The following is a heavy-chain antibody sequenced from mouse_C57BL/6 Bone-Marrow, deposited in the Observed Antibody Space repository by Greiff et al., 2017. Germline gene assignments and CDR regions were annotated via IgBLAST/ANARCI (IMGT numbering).Heavy chain of an antibody. CDR1: GYSITSGYY. V-gene: IGHV3-6*01. CDR3: ANLWLRRGLDY. J-gene: IGHJ2*01. CDR2: IRYDGST. D-gene: IGHD2-2*01. Sequence: EVQLQESGPGLVKPSPSLSLTCSVTGYSITSGYYWNWIRQFPGNKLEWMGYIRYDGSTNYNPTLKNRISITRDTSKNPFFLKLNSVTAEDTATDYCANLWLRRGLDYGGRGTTLTVTA.